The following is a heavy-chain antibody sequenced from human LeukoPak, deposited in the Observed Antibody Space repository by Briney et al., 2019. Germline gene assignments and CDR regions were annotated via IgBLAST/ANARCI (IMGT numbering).Heavy chain of an antibody. V-gene: IGHV4-30-4*01. J-gene: IGHJ4*02. D-gene: IGHD3-22*01. Sequence: SETLSLTCTVFGGSIRSGDYFWSWIRQPPGKGLEWIGCIYYSGSTHYSPSLRSRVTISLDTSKNQFSLKLSYVTAADTAVYYCGRGGYDGSGYGFDYWGQGTLVTVSS. CDR3: GRGGYDGSGYGFDY. CDR2: IYYSGST. CDR1: GGSIRSGDYF.